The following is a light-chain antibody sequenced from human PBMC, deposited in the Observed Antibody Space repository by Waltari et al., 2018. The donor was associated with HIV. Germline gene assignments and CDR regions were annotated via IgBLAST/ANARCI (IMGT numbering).Light chain of an antibody. CDR3: CSYAGSRTWV. CDR1: SSDIGGYNY. CDR2: DVS. V-gene: IGLV2-23*02. Sequence: QSALTQPASVSGSPGQPITISCTGTSSDIGGYNYVSWYQQHPGKAPKLMIYDVSKRPSGVSNRFSGSKSGNTASLTISGLQAEDETDYYCCSYAGSRTWVFGGGTKLTVL. J-gene: IGLJ3*02.